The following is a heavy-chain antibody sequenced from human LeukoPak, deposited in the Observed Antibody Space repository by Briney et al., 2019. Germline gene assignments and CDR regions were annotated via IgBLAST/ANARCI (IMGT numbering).Heavy chain of an antibody. CDR2: ISANSGKT. CDR3: ARVNSGYDYKGKWLELPSSECGN. Sequence: ASVKVSCKTSGYTFTNYGISWVRQAPGQGLEWMGWISANSGKTNYAQKLQGRAIMTTDISTSTAYMDLRSLRSDDTAVYDCARVNSGYDYKGKWLELPSSECGNWGQRTLVTVSS. CDR1: GYTFTNYG. D-gene: IGHD5-12*01. J-gene: IGHJ4*02. V-gene: IGHV1-18*01.